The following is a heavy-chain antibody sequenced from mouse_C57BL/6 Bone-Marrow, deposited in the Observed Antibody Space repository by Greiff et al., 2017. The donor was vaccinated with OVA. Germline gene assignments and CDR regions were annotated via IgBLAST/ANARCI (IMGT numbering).Heavy chain of an antibody. CDR2: IWRGGST. J-gene: IGHJ2*01. Sequence: QVQLQQSGPGLVQPSQSLSITCTVSGFSLTSYGVHWVRQSRGKGLEWLGVIWRGGSTDYNAAFMSRLSITKDNSKSQVFFKMNSLQADDTAIYYCAKSYYGSREYYFDYWGQGTTLTVSS. D-gene: IGHD1-1*01. CDR1: GFSLTSYG. CDR3: AKSYYGSREYYFDY. V-gene: IGHV2-5*01.